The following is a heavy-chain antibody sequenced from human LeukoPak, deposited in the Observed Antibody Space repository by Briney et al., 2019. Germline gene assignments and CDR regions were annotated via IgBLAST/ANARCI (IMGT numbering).Heavy chain of an antibody. CDR1: GFTFSSYE. CDR3: ARARDYYGAGDH. D-gene: IGHD3-10*01. Sequence: PGGSLRLSCAASGFTFSSYEMNWVRQAPGKGLEWVSYISSGGISIYYADSVKGRFTISRDNAKNSLSLQMNSLRAEDTAVYYCARARDYYGAGDHWGQGTLVAVSS. V-gene: IGHV3-48*03. J-gene: IGHJ4*02. CDR2: ISSGGISI.